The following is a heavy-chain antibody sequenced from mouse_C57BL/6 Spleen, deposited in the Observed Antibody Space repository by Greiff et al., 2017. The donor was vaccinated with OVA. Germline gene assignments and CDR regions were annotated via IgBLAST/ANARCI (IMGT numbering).Heavy chain of an antibody. CDR2: IDPNSGGT. D-gene: IGHD1-1*01. Sequence: QVQLKQPGAELVKPGASVKLSCKASGYTFTSYWMHWVKQRPGRGLEWIGRIDPNSGGTKYNEKFKSKATLTVDKPSSTAYMQLSSLTSEDSAVYYCARSPHYYGSRPHAMDYWGQGTSVTVSS. CDR3: ARSPHYYGSRPHAMDY. CDR1: GYTFTSYW. J-gene: IGHJ4*01. V-gene: IGHV1-72*01.